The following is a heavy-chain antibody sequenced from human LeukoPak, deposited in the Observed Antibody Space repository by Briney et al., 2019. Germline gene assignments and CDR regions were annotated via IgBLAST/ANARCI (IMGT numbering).Heavy chain of an antibody. Sequence: PGGSLRLSCAASGFTFSIYAMTWVRQAPGKGLEWVSTISASGGSWFYADSVRGRFTMSRDNSKNTLCLQMNSLRAEDTAVYYCAKDRDDDNPDFHHWGQGTLVTVSS. D-gene: IGHD5-24*01. V-gene: IGHV3-23*01. CDR2: ISASGGSW. CDR1: GFTFSIYA. CDR3: AKDRDDDNPDFHH. J-gene: IGHJ1*01.